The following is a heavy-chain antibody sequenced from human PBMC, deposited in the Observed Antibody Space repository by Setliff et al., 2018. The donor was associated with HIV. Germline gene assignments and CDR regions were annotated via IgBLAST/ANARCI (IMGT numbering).Heavy chain of an antibody. V-gene: IGHV1-18*01. D-gene: IGHD3-16*01. Sequence: ASVKVSCKASGYIFTSYGISWLRQAPGQGLERMGWISAYSGDTDYAQEVLGRITMTTDTSTKTAYMELRGLRSADTAVYFCARDYRGEIHFWGQGTLVTVS. CDR3: ARDYRGEIHF. CDR1: GYIFTSYG. J-gene: IGHJ4*02. CDR2: ISAYSGDT.